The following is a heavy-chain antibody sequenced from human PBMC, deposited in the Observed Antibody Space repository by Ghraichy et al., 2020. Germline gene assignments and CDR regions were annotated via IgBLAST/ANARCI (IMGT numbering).Heavy chain of an antibody. CDR3: ARDLWHSSGHFDY. D-gene: IGHD3-22*01. CDR1: GGSISSYY. J-gene: IGHJ4*02. V-gene: IGHV4-59*01. Sequence: SQTLSLTCTVSGGSISSYYWSWIRQPPGKGLEWIGYIYYSGSTNYNPSLKSRVTISVDTSKNQFSLKLSSVTAADTAVYYCARDLWHSSGHFDYWGQGTLVTVSS. CDR2: IYYSGST.